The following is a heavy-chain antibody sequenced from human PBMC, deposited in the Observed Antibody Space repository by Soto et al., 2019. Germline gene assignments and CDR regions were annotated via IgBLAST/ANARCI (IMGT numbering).Heavy chain of an antibody. J-gene: IGHJ3*01. D-gene: IGHD3-9*01. CDR1: GGSISSGGYS. Sequence: SETLSLTCAVSGGSISSGGYSWSWIRQPPGKGLEWIGYIYHSGSTYYNPSLKSRVTISVDRSKNQFSLKLSSVTAADTAVYYCARDTDDRRSPSWAFDLWGQGTMVTVSS. CDR3: ARDTDDRRSPSWAFDL. V-gene: IGHV4-30-2*01. CDR2: IYHSGST.